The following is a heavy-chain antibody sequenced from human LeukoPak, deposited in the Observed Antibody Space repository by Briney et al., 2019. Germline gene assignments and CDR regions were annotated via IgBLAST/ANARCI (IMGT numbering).Heavy chain of an antibody. D-gene: IGHD3-10*01. J-gene: IGHJ4*02. Sequence: PGGSLRLSCAASGFTFSSYSMNWVRQAPGKGLEWVSYISSSSSTIYYADSVKGRFTISRDNAKNSLYLQMNSLRAEDTAVYYCAKVGVLAGSKYFDYWGQGTLVTVSS. V-gene: IGHV3-48*01. CDR3: AKVGVLAGSKYFDY. CDR1: GFTFSSYS. CDR2: ISSSSSTI.